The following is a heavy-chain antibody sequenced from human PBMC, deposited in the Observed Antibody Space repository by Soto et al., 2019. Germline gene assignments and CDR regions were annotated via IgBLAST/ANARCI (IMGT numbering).Heavy chain of an antibody. D-gene: IGHD3-22*01. Sequence: GASGKGSWEASGYTFANYGIHWVRQAPGQRLEWVGWLSTGNANPQYSQKLQGRVTITRDTSASTAYMELSSLRSEDTAVYYCARDGSWYYDSSGYYSRSDYWG. CDR3: ARDGSWYYDSSGYYSRSDY. CDR2: LSTGNANP. J-gene: IGHJ4*01. CDR1: GYTFANYG. V-gene: IGHV1-3*04.